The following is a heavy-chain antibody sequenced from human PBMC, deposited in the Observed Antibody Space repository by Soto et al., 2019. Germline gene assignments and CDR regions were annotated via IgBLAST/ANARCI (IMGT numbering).Heavy chain of an antibody. CDR3: AKDQASGQGSFDH. Sequence: GGSLRLSCAASGFTFNIYGMHWVRQAPGKGLEWVALISYDGSNQYYADSVKGRFTISRDNSKNTLFLQMNSLRADDTAVYYCAKDQASGQGSFDHWGQGTLVTVSS. J-gene: IGHJ4*02. CDR2: ISYDGSNQ. CDR1: GFTFNIYG. V-gene: IGHV3-30*18.